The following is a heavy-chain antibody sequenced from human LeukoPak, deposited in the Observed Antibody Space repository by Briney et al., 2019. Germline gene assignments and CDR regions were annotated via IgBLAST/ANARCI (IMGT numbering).Heavy chain of an antibody. CDR2: IIPILGIA. CDR3: ASSLNYDYVWGSYRHFDY. CDR1: GGTFSSYA. V-gene: IGHV1-69*04. J-gene: IGHJ4*02. D-gene: IGHD3-16*02. Sequence: SVKVSCKASGGTFSSYAISWVRQAPGQGLEWMGRIIPILGIANYAQKFQGRVTTTADKSTSTAYMELSSLRSEDTAVYYCASSLNYDYVWGSYRHFDYWGQGTLVTVSS.